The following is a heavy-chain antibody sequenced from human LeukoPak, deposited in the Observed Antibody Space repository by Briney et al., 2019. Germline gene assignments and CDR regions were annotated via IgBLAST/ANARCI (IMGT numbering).Heavy chain of an antibody. J-gene: IGHJ4*02. Sequence: ASVKVSCKASGYTFTSYGISWVRQAPGQGLEWMGWISADNGKTNYAQKLQGRVTMTTDTSTSTAYMELRSLRSDDTAVYYCAREGGHIAATTPLAYWGQGTLVTVSS. CDR2: ISADNGKT. D-gene: IGHD5-12*01. CDR1: GYTFTSYG. V-gene: IGHV1-18*01. CDR3: AREGGHIAATTPLAY.